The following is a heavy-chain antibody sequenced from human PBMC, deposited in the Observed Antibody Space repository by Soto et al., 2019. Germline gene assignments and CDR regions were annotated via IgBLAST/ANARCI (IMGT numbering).Heavy chain of an antibody. CDR1: GFTFSTYS. V-gene: IGHV3-30*03. Sequence: LRLSCAASGFTFSTYSMNWVRQAPGKGLEWVAVISYNRSNKYYADSVKGRFTISRDNSKNTLYLQMNSLRAEDTAVYYCAREYYPDAFDIWGQGTMVTVSS. J-gene: IGHJ3*02. CDR3: AREYYPDAFDI. D-gene: IGHD3-10*01. CDR2: ISYNRSNK.